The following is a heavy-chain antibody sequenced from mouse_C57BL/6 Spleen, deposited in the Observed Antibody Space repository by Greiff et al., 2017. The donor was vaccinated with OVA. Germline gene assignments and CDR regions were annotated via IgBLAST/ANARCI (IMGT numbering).Heavy chain of an antibody. V-gene: IGHV1-54*01. Sequence: QVQLQQSGAELVRPGTSVKVSCKASGYAFTNYLIEWVQQRPGQGLEWIGVINPGSGGTNYNEKFKGKATLTADKSSSTAYMQLSSLTSEDSAVYFCARGDDGYLYAMDYWGQGTSVTVSS. CDR1: GYAFTNYL. CDR2: INPGSGGT. CDR3: ARGDDGYLYAMDY. D-gene: IGHD2-3*01. J-gene: IGHJ4*01.